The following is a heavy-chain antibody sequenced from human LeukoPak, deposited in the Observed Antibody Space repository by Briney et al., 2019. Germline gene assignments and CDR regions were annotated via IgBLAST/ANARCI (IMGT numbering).Heavy chain of an antibody. CDR1: GFTFSSYS. D-gene: IGHD6-13*01. Sequence: PGGSLRLSCAASGFTFSSYSMNWVRQAPGKGLEWVSSISSSSSYIYYADSVKGRFTISRDNAKNSPYLQMNGLRAEDTAVYYCARYSGIAAAFDYWGQGTLATVSS. CDR3: ARYSGIAAAFDY. V-gene: IGHV3-21*01. CDR2: ISSSSSYI. J-gene: IGHJ4*02.